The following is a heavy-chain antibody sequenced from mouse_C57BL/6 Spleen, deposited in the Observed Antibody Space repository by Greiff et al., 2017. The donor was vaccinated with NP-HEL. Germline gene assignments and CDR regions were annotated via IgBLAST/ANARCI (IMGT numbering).Heavy chain of an antibody. Sequence: EVLLVESGGDLVKPGGSLKLSCAASGFTFSSYGMSWVRQTPDKRLEWVATISSGGSYTYYPDSVKGRFTISRDKAKNTLYLQMSSLKSEDTAMYYCARGGNYGAMDYWGQGTSVTVSS. J-gene: IGHJ4*01. V-gene: IGHV5-6*01. CDR1: GFTFSSYG. CDR2: ISSGGSYT. CDR3: ARGGNYGAMDY. D-gene: IGHD2-1*01.